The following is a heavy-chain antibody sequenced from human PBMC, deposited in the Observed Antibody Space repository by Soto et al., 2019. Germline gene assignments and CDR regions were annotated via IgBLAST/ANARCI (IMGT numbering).Heavy chain of an antibody. V-gene: IGHV3-23*01. Sequence: GGSLRLSCAASGFTFSSYAMSWVRQAPGKGLEWVSAISGSGGSTYYADSVKGRFTISRDNSKNTLYLQMNSLRAEDTAVYYCAKGIYTPIVVVVAAYFDYWGQGTLVTVSS. CDR1: GFTFSSYA. J-gene: IGHJ4*02. D-gene: IGHD2-15*01. CDR3: AKGIYTPIVVVVAAYFDY. CDR2: ISGSGGST.